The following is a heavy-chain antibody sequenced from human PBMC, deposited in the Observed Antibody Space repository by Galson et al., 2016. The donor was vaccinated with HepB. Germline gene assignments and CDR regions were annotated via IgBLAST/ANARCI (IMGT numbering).Heavy chain of an antibody. CDR3: ARDRGYWGMDV. Sequence: SLRLSCAASGFTFGAYTMNWVRQSPGKGLEWVSTVSSDSLSKYYADSVGGRFTVSRDNVNNPLFLQMNSLGADDTGAYYCARDRGYWGMDVWGQGITVTISS. D-gene: IGHD6-25*01. J-gene: IGHJ6*02. CDR2: VSSDSLSK. CDR1: GFTFGAYT. V-gene: IGHV3-21*03.